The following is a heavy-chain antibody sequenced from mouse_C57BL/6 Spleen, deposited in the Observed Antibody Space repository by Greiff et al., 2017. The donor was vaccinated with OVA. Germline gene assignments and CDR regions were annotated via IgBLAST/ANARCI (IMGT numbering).Heavy chain of an antibody. CDR3: ERKRAAQAYGDYFDY. D-gene: IGHD3-2*02. CDR1: GYTFTSYW. Sequence: QVQLQQPGAELVKPGASVKLSCKASGYTFTSYWMHWVKQRPGQGLEWIGMIHPNSGSTNYNEKFKSKATLTVDKSSSTAYMQLSSLTSEDSAVYYCERKRAAQAYGDYFDYWGQGTTLTVSS. J-gene: IGHJ2*01. V-gene: IGHV1-64*01. CDR2: IHPNSGST.